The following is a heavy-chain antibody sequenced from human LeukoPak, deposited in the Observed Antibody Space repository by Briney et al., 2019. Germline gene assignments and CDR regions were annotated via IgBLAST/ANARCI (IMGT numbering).Heavy chain of an antibody. CDR3: AISYGSGSYHDY. CDR1: GGSFSGYY. CDR2: INHSGST. J-gene: IGHJ4*02. Sequence: PSETLSLTCAVYGGSFSGYYWSWIRQPPGKGLEWIGEINHSGSTNYNPSLKSRVTISVDTSKNQFSLKLSSVTAADTAVYYCAISYGSGSYHDYWGQGTLVTVSS. V-gene: IGHV4-34*01. D-gene: IGHD3-10*01.